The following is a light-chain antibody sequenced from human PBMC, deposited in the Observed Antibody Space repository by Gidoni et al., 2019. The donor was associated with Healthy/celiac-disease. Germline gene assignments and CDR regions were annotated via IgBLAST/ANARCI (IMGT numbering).Light chain of an antibody. V-gene: IGKV1-6*01. CDR1: QGIRND. CDR2: AAS. CDR3: RQDYNYPRT. Sequence: AIQMTPSPSSLSASVGDRVTITCRASQGIRNDLGWYQQKPGKAPKLLLYAASSLQSGVPSRFSGSGSGTDFTLTISSLQPEDFATYYCRQDYNYPRTFGQGTKVEIK. J-gene: IGKJ1*01.